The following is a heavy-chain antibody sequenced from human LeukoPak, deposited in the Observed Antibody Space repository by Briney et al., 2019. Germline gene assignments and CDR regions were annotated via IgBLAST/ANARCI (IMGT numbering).Heavy chain of an antibody. CDR2: ISYDGSNK. CDR3: ARVLVYCSGGSCYGDN. D-gene: IGHD2-15*01. CDR1: GFTFSSYG. J-gene: IGHJ4*02. V-gene: IGHV3-30*03. Sequence: GGSLRLSCAASGFTFSSYGMHWVGQAPGKGLEWVAVISYDGSNKYYADSVKGRFTISRDNSKNTLYLQMNSLRAEDTAVYYCARVLVYCSGGSCYGDNWGQGTLVTVSS.